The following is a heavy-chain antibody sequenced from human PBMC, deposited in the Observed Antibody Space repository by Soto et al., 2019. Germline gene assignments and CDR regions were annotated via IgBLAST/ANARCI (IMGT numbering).Heavy chain of an antibody. Sequence: QVQLVQSGTEVKKPGSSVKVSSKASGGTFSTYTITWVREAPGQGLEWMGRIIPIIGIINYAQKFQGRVTITADKFTGTAYMELTRLRSDDTAVYYCAGDPDSHYNDSHASSYPWGQVTLVTVSS. V-gene: IGHV1-69*08. D-gene: IGHD3-22*01. CDR2: IIPIIGII. CDR1: GGTFSTYT. CDR3: AGDPDSHYNDSHASSYP. J-gene: IGHJ5*02.